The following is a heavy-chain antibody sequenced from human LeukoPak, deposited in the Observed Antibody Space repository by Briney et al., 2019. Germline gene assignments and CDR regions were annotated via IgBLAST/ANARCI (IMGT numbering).Heavy chain of an antibody. CDR2: IKQDGSEK. CDR1: GFTFSNYW. V-gene: IGHV3-7*04. Sequence: GGSLRLSCAASGFTFSNYWMSWVRQAPGKGLEWVANIKQDGSEKYYVDSVKGLFTISRDNAKSSLYLQMNSLRAEDTAVYYCARGHTGMGSWGQGTLVAVSS. J-gene: IGHJ5*02. D-gene: IGHD5-18*01. CDR3: ARGHTGMGS.